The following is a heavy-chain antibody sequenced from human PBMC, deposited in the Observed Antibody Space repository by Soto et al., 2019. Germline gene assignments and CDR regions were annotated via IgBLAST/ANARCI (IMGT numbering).Heavy chain of an antibody. V-gene: IGHV1-69*02. Sequence: ASVKVSCKASGGTFSSYTFSWVRQAPGQGLEWMGRIIPILDRPDYAQNFQGRVTMTADKSTSTVYMELSSLRSEDTAVYFCARGLYTGFEPFDYWGQGTLVTVSS. D-gene: IGHD5-12*01. CDR3: ARGLYTGFEPFDY. CDR2: IIPILDRP. CDR1: GGTFSSYT. J-gene: IGHJ4*02.